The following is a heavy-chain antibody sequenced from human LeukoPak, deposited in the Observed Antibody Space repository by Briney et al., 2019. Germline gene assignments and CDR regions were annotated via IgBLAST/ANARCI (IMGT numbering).Heavy chain of an antibody. CDR3: GVVDILQWSPDEGN. D-gene: IGHD3-3*01. V-gene: IGHV3-23*01. J-gene: IGHJ4*02. Sequence: GGSLRLSCAASGFIFNNYAMSWVRQAPGKGLEWVSAISIGGGSTYYADSVKGRFTISRDNSKNTLYLQMNSLRAEDTAVYYCGVVDILQWSPDEGNWGQGTLVTVSS. CDR2: ISIGGGST. CDR1: GFIFNNYA.